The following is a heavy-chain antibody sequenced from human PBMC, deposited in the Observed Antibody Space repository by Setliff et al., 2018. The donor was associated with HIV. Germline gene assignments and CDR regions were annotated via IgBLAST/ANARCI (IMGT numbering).Heavy chain of an antibody. V-gene: IGHV1-69*13. D-gene: IGHD3-10*01. Sequence: ASVKVSCKVSGDTFRNYALNWVRQAPGQGLEWMGGIIPPVGAAVYAQNFQGRVTITADESTSTAYMELSSLTSADTAVYYCASGKGVRGVIITGGLDVWGKGTTVTVSS. CDR2: IIPPVGAA. J-gene: IGHJ6*04. CDR1: GDTFRNYA. CDR3: ASGKGVRGVIITGGLDV.